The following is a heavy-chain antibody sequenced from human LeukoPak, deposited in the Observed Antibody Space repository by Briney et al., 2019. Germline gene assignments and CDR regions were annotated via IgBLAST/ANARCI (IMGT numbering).Heavy chain of an antibody. Sequence: GGSLRLSCAASGFTFSSYSMSWVRQAPEKGLDWVSTISGSGGGTYYADSVKGRFTISREDFKNTLYLQMNRLRAEDTAIYYCATSLGYDFWSGNYYYYGMDVWGQGTTVTVSS. CDR3: ATSLGYDFWSGNYYYYGMDV. D-gene: IGHD3-3*01. J-gene: IGHJ6*02. CDR2: ISGSGGGT. CDR1: GFTFSSYS. V-gene: IGHV3-23*01.